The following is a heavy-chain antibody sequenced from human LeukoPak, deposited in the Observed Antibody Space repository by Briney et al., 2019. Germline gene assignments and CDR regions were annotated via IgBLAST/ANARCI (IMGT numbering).Heavy chain of an antibody. CDR3: ATYAWTTPGSNHGWFDP. CDR1: GGSISSGSYY. D-gene: IGHD2-2*01. V-gene: IGHV4-61*02. Sequence: PSQTLSLTCTVSGGSISSGSYYWSWIRQPAGKGLEWIGRIYTSGSTNYNPSLKSRVTISVDTSKNQFSLKLSSVTAADTAVYYCATYAWTTPGSNHGWFDPWGQGTLVTVSS. J-gene: IGHJ5*02. CDR2: IYTSGST.